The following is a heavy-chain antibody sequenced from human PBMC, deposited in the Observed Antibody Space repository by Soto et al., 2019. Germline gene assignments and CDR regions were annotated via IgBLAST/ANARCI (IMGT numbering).Heavy chain of an antibody. J-gene: IGHJ6*02. CDR3: ARGIAAAGVYGMDV. Sequence: PGGSLRLSCAASGFTFSSYSMNWVRQAPGKGLEWVSSISSSSSYIYYADSVKGRFTISRDNAKNSLYLQMNSLRAEDTAVYYCARGIAAAGVYGMDVWGQGTTVTVS. D-gene: IGHD6-13*01. CDR2: ISSSSSYI. V-gene: IGHV3-21*01. CDR1: GFTFSSYS.